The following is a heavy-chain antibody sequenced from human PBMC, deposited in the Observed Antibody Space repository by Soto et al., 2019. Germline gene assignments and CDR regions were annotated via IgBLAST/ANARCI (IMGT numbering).Heavy chain of an antibody. D-gene: IGHD3-10*01. Sequence: GGSLRLSCAASGFTVSSNYMSWVRQAPGKGLEWVSVIYSGGSTYYADSVKGRFTISRDNSKNTLYLQMNSLRAEDTAVYYCARFWFGDTDYLDCGGEGTLFTVSS. CDR2: IYSGGST. CDR3: ARFWFGDTDYLDC. J-gene: IGHJ4*02. V-gene: IGHV3-53*01. CDR1: GFTVSSNY.